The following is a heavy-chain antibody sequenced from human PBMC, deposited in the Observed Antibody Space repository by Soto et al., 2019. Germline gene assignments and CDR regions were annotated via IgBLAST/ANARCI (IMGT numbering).Heavy chain of an antibody. V-gene: IGHV5-51*01. CDR1: GHSFTSYW. CDR2: IYPGDSDT. CDR3: AKVYYDFWSGSHTPFFDY. J-gene: IGHJ4*02. Sequence: GESLKISCKGSGHSFTSYWIGWVRQMPGKGLEWMGIIYPGDSDTRYSPSFQGQVTISADKSISTAYLQWSSLKASDTAMYYCAKVYYDFWSGSHTPFFDYWGQGTLVTVSS. D-gene: IGHD3-3*01.